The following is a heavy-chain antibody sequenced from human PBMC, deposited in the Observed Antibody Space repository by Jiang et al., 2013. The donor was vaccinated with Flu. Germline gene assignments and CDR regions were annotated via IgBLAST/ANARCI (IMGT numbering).Heavy chain of an antibody. J-gene: IGHJ6*02. CDR2: IYYSGST. V-gene: IGHV4-30-4*01. CDR1: ITSGDYY. CDR3: AREDYYYNGVDV. Sequence: ITSGDYYWSWIRQAPGKGLEWVGYIYYSGSTYYSPSLKSRVTISSDTSKNQFSLRVNSVTAADTAVYYCAREDYYYNGVDVWGQGTTVTVSS.